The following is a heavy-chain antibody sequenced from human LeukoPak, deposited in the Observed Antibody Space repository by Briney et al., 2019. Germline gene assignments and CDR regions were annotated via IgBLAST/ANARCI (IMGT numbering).Heavy chain of an antibody. V-gene: IGHV4-30-2*01. CDR2: IYHSGST. J-gene: IGHJ3*02. CDR1: GGSISSGGYS. Sequence: SETLSLTCAVSGGSISSGGYSWSWIRQPPGKGLEWIGYIYHSGSTYYNPSLKSRVTISVDRSKNQFSLKLSSVTAADTAVYYCARGGYCSGGSCYWGAFDIWGQGTMVTVSS. CDR3: ARGGYCSGGSCYWGAFDI. D-gene: IGHD2-15*01.